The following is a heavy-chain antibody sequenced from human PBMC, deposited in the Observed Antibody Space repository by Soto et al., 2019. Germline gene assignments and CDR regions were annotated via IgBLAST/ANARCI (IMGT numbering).Heavy chain of an antibody. CDR3: ASSHNYGDPVVDY. CDR2: INHSGST. CDR1: GGSFSGYY. J-gene: IGHJ4*02. V-gene: IGHV4-34*01. Sequence: SETLSLTCAVYGGSFSGYYWSWIRQPPGKGLEWIGEINHSGSTNYNPSLKSRVTISVDTSKNQFSLKLSSVTAADTAVYYCASSHNYGDPVVDYWGQGTLVTVPQ. D-gene: IGHD4-17*01.